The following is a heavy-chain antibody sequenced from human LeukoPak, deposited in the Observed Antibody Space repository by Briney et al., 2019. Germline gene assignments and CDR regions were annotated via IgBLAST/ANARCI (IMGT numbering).Heavy chain of an antibody. D-gene: IGHD6-19*01. J-gene: IGHJ4*02. CDR2: IYYSGTT. V-gene: IGHV4-59*01. Sequence: SETLSLTCTVSGDSISSYYWGWIRQPPGKGLEWIGYIYYSGTTNYNPSLKSRVTISVDTSKNQFSLNLTSVTAADTAVYYCARGTLYSSGRYFDYWGQGTLVTVSS. CDR1: GDSISSYY. CDR3: ARGTLYSSGRYFDY.